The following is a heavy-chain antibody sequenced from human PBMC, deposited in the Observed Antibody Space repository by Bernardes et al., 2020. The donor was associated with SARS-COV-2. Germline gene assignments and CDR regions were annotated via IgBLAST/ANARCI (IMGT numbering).Heavy chain of an antibody. Sequence: ASVKVSCKASGYIFTGYYMHWVRQAPGQGLEWMGWINPNSGGTNYAQKFQGWVTMTRDTSISTAYMELSRLRSDDTAVYYCASAGASVNYYYYGMDVWGQGTTVTVSS. CDR3: ASAGASVNYYYYGMDV. CDR2: INPNSGGT. CDR1: GYIFTGYY. V-gene: IGHV1-2*04. J-gene: IGHJ6*02. D-gene: IGHD7-27*01.